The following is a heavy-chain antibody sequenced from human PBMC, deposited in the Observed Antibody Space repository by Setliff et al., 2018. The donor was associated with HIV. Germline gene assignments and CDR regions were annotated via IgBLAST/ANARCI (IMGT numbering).Heavy chain of an antibody. CDR3: VREPGAPGYFDY. D-gene: IGHD7-27*01. Sequence: GGSLRLSCAASGFTFSRYGMHWVRQAPEKGLEWVSRINSDGSNSNYADSVKGRFTISRDNAKNTLFLQMNSLRAEDTALYYCVREPGAPGYFDYWGQGTLVTVSS. V-gene: IGHV3-74*01. J-gene: IGHJ4*02. CDR2: INSDGSNS. CDR1: GFTFSRYG.